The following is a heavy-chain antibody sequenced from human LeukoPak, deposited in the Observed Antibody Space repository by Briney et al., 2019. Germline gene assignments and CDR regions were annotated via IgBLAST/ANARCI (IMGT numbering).Heavy chain of an antibody. CDR1: GFTLSDYW. CDR3: ASDPPWENDAFDI. V-gene: IGHV3-7*01. J-gene: IGHJ3*02. Sequence: GGSLRLSCVASGFTLSDYWMTWVRQAPGKGLEWVANIRQDGGRRYYMDSVKGRFTISRDNGKNSLYLQMNSLRGDDTAVYYCASDPPWENDAFDIWGQGTMVTVSS. CDR2: IRQDGGRR. D-gene: IGHD1-26*01.